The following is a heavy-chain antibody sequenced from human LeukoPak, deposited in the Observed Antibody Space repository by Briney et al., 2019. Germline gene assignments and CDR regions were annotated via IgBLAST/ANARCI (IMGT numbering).Heavy chain of an antibody. Sequence: GGSLRLSCAASGFTFSSYEMNWVRQAPGKGLEWVAYISDYGGTIYYADSVRGRFTISRDNAKNTLHLQMNSLRAEDTAVYYCARDSSLRGGSYFDAFDVWGQGTMVTVSS. J-gene: IGHJ3*01. CDR1: GFTFSSYE. CDR2: ISDYGGTI. D-gene: IGHD2-15*01. CDR3: ARDSSLRGGSYFDAFDV. V-gene: IGHV3-48*03.